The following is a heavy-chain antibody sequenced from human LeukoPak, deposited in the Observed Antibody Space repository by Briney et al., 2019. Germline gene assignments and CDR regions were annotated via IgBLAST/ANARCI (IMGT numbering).Heavy chain of an antibody. CDR3: ARQVGATEIDY. CDR1: GYSISSGYY. V-gene: IGHV4-38-2*01. Sequence: SQTLSLTCAVSGYSISSGYYWGWIRPPPGKGLEWIGSIYHSGSTYYNPSLKSRVTISVDTSKNQFSLKLSSVTAADTAVCYCARQVGATEIDYWGQGTLVTVSS. CDR2: IYHSGST. D-gene: IGHD1-26*01. J-gene: IGHJ4*02.